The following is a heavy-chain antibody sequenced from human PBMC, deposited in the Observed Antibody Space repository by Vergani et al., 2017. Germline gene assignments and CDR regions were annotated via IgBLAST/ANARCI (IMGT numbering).Heavy chain of an antibody. CDR2: IYYSGST. CDR1: GCSISSSSYY. D-gene: IGHD1/OR15-1a*01. CDR3: ASPLKANNIRHWYVDL. V-gene: IGHV4-39*01. J-gene: IGHJ2*01. Sequence: QLQLQESGPGLVKPSETLSLTCTVSGCSISSSSYYWGWLRQPPGKGLEWIGSIYYSGSTYYNPSLKSRVTISVDTSKNQFSLKLSSVTAADTAVYYCASPLKANNIRHWYVDLWGRGTLVTVSS.